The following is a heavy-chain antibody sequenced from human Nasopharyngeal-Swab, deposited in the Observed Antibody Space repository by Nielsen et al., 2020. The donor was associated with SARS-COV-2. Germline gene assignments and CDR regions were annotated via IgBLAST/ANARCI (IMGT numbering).Heavy chain of an antibody. CDR1: GFNFTSYA. Sequence: GGSLRLSCSASGFNFTSYAIHCVRQPPGKGLEWVAVVPYDGTNTFYADSVKGRFAISRDNSKSTVSLQMNSLRSEDTAVYYCAKDRGGRSLDSWGQGTLVTVSS. J-gene: IGHJ4*02. D-gene: IGHD3-16*01. V-gene: IGHV3-30*02. CDR2: VPYDGTNT. CDR3: AKDRGGRSLDS.